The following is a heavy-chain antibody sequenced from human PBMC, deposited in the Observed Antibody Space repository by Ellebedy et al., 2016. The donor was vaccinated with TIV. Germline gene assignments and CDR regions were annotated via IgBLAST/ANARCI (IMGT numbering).Heavy chain of an antibody. D-gene: IGHD1-20*01. Sequence: ASVKVSCKASGYTFISNAIHWVRQAPGQGLEWMGWISAYNGNTNYAQKLQGRVTMTTDTSTSTAYMELRSLRSDDTAVYYCARGDSLTGDDYWGQGTLVTVSS. CDR2: ISAYNGNT. V-gene: IGHV1-18*01. J-gene: IGHJ4*02. CDR1: GYTFISNA. CDR3: ARGDSLTGDDY.